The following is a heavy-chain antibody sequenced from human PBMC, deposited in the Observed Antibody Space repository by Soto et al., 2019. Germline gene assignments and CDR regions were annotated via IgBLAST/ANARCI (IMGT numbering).Heavy chain of an antibody. CDR2: IKQDGSEK. CDR3: ARVGNDWYFDL. Sequence: EVQLVESGGGLVQPGGSLRLSCAASGFTFSSYWMSWVRQAPGKGLEWVANIKQDGSEKYYVDSVKGRFTISRDNAKNSPYLQMNSLRAEDTAVYYCARVGNDWYFDLWGRGTLVTVSS. J-gene: IGHJ2*01. CDR1: GFTFSSYW. V-gene: IGHV3-7*03.